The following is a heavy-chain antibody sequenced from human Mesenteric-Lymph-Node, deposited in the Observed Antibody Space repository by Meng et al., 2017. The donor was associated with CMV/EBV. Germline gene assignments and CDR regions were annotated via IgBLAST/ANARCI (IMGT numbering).Heavy chain of an antibody. CDR3: ASNTPYYDFWSGYSTIANYYGMDV. CDR1: GGSISNNFYY. D-gene: IGHD3-3*01. CDR2: IYYSGST. J-gene: IGHJ6*02. V-gene: IGHV4-39*07. Sequence: SETLSLTCTVSGGSISNNFYYWGWIRQPPGKGLEWIGTIYYSGSTYYNPSLKSRVTISVDTSKNQFSLKLSSVTAADTAVYYCASNTPYYDFWSGYSTIANYYGMDVWGQGTTVTVSS.